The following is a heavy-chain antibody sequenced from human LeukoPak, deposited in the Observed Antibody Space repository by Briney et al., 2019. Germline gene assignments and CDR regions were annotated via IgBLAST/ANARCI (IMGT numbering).Heavy chain of an antibody. Sequence: SETLSLTCSVSGGSISSGSYYWSWIRQPAGKGLEWIGRIYTSGSTNYNPSLKSRVTMSVDTSKNQFSLKLSSVTAADTAVYYCARDEGYCSSTSCYGAFDIWGQGTMVTVSS. CDR2: IYTSGST. J-gene: IGHJ3*02. CDR3: ARDEGYCSSTSCYGAFDI. D-gene: IGHD2-2*01. V-gene: IGHV4-61*02. CDR1: GGSISSGSYY.